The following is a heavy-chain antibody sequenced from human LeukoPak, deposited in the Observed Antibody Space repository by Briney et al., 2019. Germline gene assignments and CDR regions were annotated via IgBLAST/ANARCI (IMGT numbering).Heavy chain of an antibody. V-gene: IGHV3-13*01. J-gene: IGHJ6*02. CDR1: GFTFSSYD. CDR2: IGTAGDT. Sequence: GGSLRLSCAAYGFTFSSYDMHWVRQATGKGLEWVSAIGTAGDTYYPGSVKGRFTISRENAKNSLYLQMNSLRAGDTAVYYCARTYSSGWYRGYYYGMDVWGQGTTVTVSS. CDR3: ARTYSSGWYRGYYYGMDV. D-gene: IGHD6-19*01.